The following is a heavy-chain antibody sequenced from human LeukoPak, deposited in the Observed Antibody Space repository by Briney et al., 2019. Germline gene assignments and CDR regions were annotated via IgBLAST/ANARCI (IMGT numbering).Heavy chain of an antibody. V-gene: IGHV4-38-2*01. J-gene: IGHJ4*02. Sequence: SETLSLTCAVSGYSISSGYYWGWIRQPPGKGLEWIGSIYHSGSTYYNPSLKSRVTISVDTSKNLFSLKLSSVTAADTAVYYCARRYCDFWSGYYVDYWGQGTLVTVSS. CDR3: ARRYCDFWSGYYVDY. D-gene: IGHD3-3*01. CDR2: IYHSGST. CDR1: GYSISSGYY.